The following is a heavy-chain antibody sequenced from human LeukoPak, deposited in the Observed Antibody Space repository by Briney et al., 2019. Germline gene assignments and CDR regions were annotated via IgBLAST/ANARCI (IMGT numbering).Heavy chain of an antibody. CDR3: ARRDYFDKYYFDY. CDR1: GFSFTSYR. J-gene: IGHJ4*02. D-gene: IGHD3-22*01. Sequence: GESLKISCKGSGFSFTSYRIGWVRQMLGKGLEWMGIIYPRDSETRYSPSFQGQVIVSADKSISTAYLQWASLKASDTAMYYCARRDYFDKYYFDYWGQGTLVTVSS. V-gene: IGHV5-51*01. CDR2: IYPRDSET.